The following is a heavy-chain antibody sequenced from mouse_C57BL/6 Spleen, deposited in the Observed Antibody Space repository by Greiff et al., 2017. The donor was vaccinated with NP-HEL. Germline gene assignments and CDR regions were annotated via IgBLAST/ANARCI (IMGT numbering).Heavy chain of an antibody. J-gene: IGHJ4*01. CDR1: GYTFTSYG. Sequence: QVQLQQSGAELARPGASVKLSCKASGYTFTSYGISWVKQRTGQGLEWIGEIYPRSGNTYYNEKFKGKATLTADKSSSTAYMELRSLTSEDSAVYFCARVLLTGTDYYAMDYWGQGTSVTVSS. D-gene: IGHD4-1*01. CDR3: ARVLLTGTDYYAMDY. CDR2: IYPRSGNT. V-gene: IGHV1-81*01.